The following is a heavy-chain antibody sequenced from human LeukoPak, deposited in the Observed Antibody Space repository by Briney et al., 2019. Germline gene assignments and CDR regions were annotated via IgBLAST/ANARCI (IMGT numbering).Heavy chain of an antibody. Sequence: GRSLRLSCAASGFTFSSYGMHWVRQAPGKGLEWVAVISYDGSNKYYADSVKGRFTISRDNSENTLYLQMNSLRAEDTAVYYCARLLVVTAPFDYWGQGTLVTVSS. CDR3: ARLLVVTAPFDY. V-gene: IGHV3-30*03. CDR1: GFTFSSYG. CDR2: ISYDGSNK. J-gene: IGHJ4*02. D-gene: IGHD2-21*02.